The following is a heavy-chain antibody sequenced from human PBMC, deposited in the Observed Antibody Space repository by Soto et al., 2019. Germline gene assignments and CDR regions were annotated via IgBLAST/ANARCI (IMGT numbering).Heavy chain of an antibody. J-gene: IGHJ4*02. V-gene: IGHV3-74*01. Sequence: PGGSLRLSCVASEFTFDYYWMHWVRQAPGEGLMWVSRLQTDGSHPDYADSVKGRFTISRDNAKNTLYLQMNNLRAEDTAVYYCSRDDSDWFFNWGRGTLVTVSS. CDR1: EFTFDYYW. CDR2: LQTDGSHP. CDR3: SRDDSDWFFN. D-gene: IGHD3-9*01.